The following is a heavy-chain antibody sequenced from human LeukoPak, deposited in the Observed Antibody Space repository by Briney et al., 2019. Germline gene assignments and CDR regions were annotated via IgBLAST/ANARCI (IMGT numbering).Heavy chain of an antibody. CDR3: ARAWGYDSFDI. D-gene: IGHD7-27*01. CDR1: GFAFSNYP. CDR2: ISYEVSTK. Sequence: PGGSLRLSCAASGFAFSNYPMHWVRQAPGKGLEWVALISYEVSTKYYADSVKGRFTISRDNSKNTLFLQMNSLRVGDTAVYFCARAWGYDSFDIWGQGTMVTVS. J-gene: IGHJ3*02. V-gene: IGHV3-30-3*01.